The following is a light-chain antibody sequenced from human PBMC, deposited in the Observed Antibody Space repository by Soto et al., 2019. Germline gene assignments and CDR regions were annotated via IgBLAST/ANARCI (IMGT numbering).Light chain of an antibody. V-gene: IGLV2-11*01. CDR2: DVS. CDR3: CSYAGSYTHWV. J-gene: IGLJ3*02. Sequence: QSALTQPRSVSGSPGQSVTISCTGTSSDVGGYNYVSWYQQHPGKAPKLMIYDVSQRPSGVPDRFSGSKSGNTASLTISGLQAEDGAEYYCCSYAGSYTHWVFGGGTKVTVL. CDR1: SSDVGGYNY.